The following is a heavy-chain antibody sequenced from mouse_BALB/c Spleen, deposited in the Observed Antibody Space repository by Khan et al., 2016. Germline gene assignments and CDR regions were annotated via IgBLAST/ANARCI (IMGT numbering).Heavy chain of an antibody. D-gene: IGHD1-1*01. CDR1: GFDFSRYW. CDR2: INPDSSTI. CDR3: ARFYVYAMDY. V-gene: IGHV4-1*02. Sequence: EVKLLESGGGLVQPGGSLKLSCAASGFDFSRYWMSWVRQAPGKGLEWIGEINPDSSTINYTPSLKDKFIISRDNAKNTLYLQMSKVRSEDTALYYCARFYVYAMDYWGQGTSVNVSS. J-gene: IGHJ4*01.